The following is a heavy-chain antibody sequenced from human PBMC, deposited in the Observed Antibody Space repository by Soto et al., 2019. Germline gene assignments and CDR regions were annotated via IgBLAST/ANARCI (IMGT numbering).Heavy chain of an antibody. J-gene: IGHJ6*02. D-gene: IGHD2-2*01. Sequence: SVKVSCKASGGTFSSYASRWVRQAPGQGLEWMGGIIPIFGTANYAQKFQGRVTITADESTSTAYMELSSLRSEDTAVYYCAGRDTQDIVFVPAALGPRFDYYYGMDVWGQGTTVTVSS. CDR3: AGRDTQDIVFVPAALGPRFDYYYGMDV. V-gene: IGHV1-69*13. CDR1: GGTFSSYA. CDR2: IIPIFGTA.